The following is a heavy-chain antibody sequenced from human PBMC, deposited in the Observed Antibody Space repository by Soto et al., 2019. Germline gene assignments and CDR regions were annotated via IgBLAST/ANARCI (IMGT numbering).Heavy chain of an antibody. J-gene: IGHJ3*02. D-gene: IGHD3-22*01. CDR3: AREGGITMIVVVNDAFDI. CDR1: GFTFSSYA. CDR2: ISYDGSNK. V-gene: IGHV3-30-3*01. Sequence: GGSLRLSCAASGFTFSSYAMHWVRQAPGKGLEWVAVISYDGSNKYYADSVKGRFTISRDNSKNTLYLQMNSLRAEGTAVYYCAREGGITMIVVVNDAFDIWGQGTMVTVSS.